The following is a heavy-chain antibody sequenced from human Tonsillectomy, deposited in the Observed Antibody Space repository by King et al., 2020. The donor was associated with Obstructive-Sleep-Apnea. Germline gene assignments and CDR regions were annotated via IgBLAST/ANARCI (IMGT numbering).Heavy chain of an antibody. Sequence: VQLVESGGGLVQPGGSLKLSCAASGFTFSGSAMHWVRQASGKGLEWVGRIRSKANSYATAYAASSKGRFTISRDVSKNTAYLQMNSLKTEDTAVYYCTRHAEGSYSLTHFDYWGQGTLVTVSS. CDR2: IRSKANSYAT. D-gene: IGHD1-26*01. CDR1: GFTFSGSA. V-gene: IGHV3-73*01. J-gene: IGHJ4*02. CDR3: TRHAEGSYSLTHFDY.